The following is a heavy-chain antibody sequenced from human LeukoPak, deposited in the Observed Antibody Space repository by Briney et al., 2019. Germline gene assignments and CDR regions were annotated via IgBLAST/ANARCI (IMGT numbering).Heavy chain of an antibody. CDR3: AREPEGLTAESH. V-gene: IGHV1-69*04. CDR2: IILILDIA. J-gene: IGHJ4*02. Sequence: SVKVSCKTSGGTFNNYIISWVRQAPGQGLEWVGTIILILDIANYAQKFQGRVAITADTSTSTAYMELSDLGSEDTAVYFCAREPEGLTAESHWGQGTLVTVSS. CDR1: GGTFNNYI. D-gene: IGHD3-10*01.